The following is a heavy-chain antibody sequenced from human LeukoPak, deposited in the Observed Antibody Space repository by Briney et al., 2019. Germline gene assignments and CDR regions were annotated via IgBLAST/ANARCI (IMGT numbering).Heavy chain of an antibody. J-gene: IGHJ4*02. V-gene: IGHV3-11*06. D-gene: IGHD6-13*01. CDR2: ISSSSSYT. CDR1: GFTFSDYY. CDR3: ASSIAAAAPYYFDY. Sequence: PGGSLRLSCAASGFTFSDYYMSWIRPAPGKGLEWVSYISSSSSYTNYADSVKGRFTISRDNAKNSLYLQMNSLRAEDTAVYYCASSIAAAAPYYFDYWGQGTLVTVSS.